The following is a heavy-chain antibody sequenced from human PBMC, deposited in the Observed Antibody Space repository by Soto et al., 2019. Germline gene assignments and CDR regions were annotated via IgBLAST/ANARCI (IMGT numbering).Heavy chain of an antibody. J-gene: IGHJ4*02. V-gene: IGHV1-18*01. CDR1: GYTFTSYG. CDR2: ISGYNGNT. Sequence: QVQLVQSGAEVKKPGASVKVSCKTSGYTFTSYGVAWVRQAPGQGLEWMGWISGYNGNTNYAQKFQGRVTMTTDTSTSTAYMAPTSLRSDDPAVYYCARDPTGHFIEYWGQGTLVTVSS. D-gene: IGHD1-1*01. CDR3: ARDPTGHFIEY.